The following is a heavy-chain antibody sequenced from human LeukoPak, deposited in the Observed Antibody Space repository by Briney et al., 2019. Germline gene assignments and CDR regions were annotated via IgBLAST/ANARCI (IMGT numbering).Heavy chain of an antibody. V-gene: IGHV3-53*01. D-gene: IGHD1-26*01. J-gene: IGHJ4*02. CDR2: IYSGGST. CDR3: ARDLTVGAIFFDS. Sequence: GGSLRLSCTASGFTFGDFAMSWVRQAPGKGLEWVSVIYSGGSTYYADSVKGRFTISRDSAKNSLFLQMDSLRVEDTGVYYCARDLTVGAIFFDSWGQGTLVTVSS. CDR1: GFTFGDFA.